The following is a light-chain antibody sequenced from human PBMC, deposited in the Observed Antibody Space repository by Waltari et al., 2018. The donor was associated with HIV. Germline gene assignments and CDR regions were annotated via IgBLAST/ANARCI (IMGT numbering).Light chain of an antibody. Sequence: QSALTQPASVSGSRGQSITISCTGTSSDVGRYNLVSWYQQHPGKAPKLMIYEGSKRPSGVSNRFSGSKSGNTASLTISGLQTEDEADYYCCSYAGNREIFGGGTMVTVL. CDR2: EGS. V-gene: IGLV2-23*01. CDR1: SSDVGRYNL. CDR3: CSYAGNREI. J-gene: IGLJ2*01.